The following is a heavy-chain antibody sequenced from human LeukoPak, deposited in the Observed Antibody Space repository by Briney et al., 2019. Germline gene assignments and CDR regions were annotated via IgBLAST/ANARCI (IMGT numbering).Heavy chain of an antibody. V-gene: IGHV4-4*07. D-gene: IGHD2-2*01. CDR3: ARDGCSGASCYGNWFDP. CDR2: IYTSGST. J-gene: IGHJ5*02. CDR1: GGSISSYY. Sequence: SETLSLTCTVSGGSISSYYWSWIRQPAGKGLEWIGRIYTSGSTNYNPSLKSRVTMSVDTSKNQFSLKLSSVTAADTAVYYCARDGCSGASCYGNWFDPWGQGTLVTVSS.